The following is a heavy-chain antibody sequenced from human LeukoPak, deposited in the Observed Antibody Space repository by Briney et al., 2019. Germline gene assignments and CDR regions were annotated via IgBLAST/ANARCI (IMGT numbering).Heavy chain of an antibody. CDR1: GFTFSSYA. CDR2: ISYDGSNK. D-gene: IGHD6-13*01. V-gene: IGHV3-30*04. J-gene: IGHJ4*02. Sequence: GGSLRLSCAASGFTFSSYAMHWVRQAPGKGLEWVAVISYDGSNKYYADSVKGRFSISRDNSKNTLYLQMNNLRAEDTAVFYCAKGVTSAGTGRDFDYWGQGTLVTVSS. CDR3: AKGVTSAGTGRDFDY.